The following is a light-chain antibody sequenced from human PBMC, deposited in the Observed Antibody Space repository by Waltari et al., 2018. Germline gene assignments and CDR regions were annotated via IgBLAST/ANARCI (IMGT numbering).Light chain of an antibody. CDR3: AAWDDSLNGYV. V-gene: IGLV1-44*01. J-gene: IGLJ1*01. Sequence: QSVLTQSPSASETPGQRVTISCSGRSSNIGSDAVNWYKQLPGTAPQLLIYNNNQRPSGVPDRFSGSKSGTSASLAISGLQSDDEADYYCAAWDDSLNGYVFGTGTRVTVL. CDR2: NNN. CDR1: SSNIGSDA.